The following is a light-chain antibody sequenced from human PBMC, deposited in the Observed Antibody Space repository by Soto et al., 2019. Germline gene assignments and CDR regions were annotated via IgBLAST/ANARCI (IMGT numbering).Light chain of an antibody. J-gene: IGKJ1*01. CDR1: QGISSA. V-gene: IGKV1-13*02. CDR3: QQFNSYPRT. CDR2: DAS. Sequence: ALPLTQSPSSLSPSEGDRVTITCRASQGISSALAWYQQKPGKAPKLLIYDASSLESGVPSRFSGSGSGTDFTLTISSLQPEDFATYYCQQFNSYPRTFGQGTKVEIK.